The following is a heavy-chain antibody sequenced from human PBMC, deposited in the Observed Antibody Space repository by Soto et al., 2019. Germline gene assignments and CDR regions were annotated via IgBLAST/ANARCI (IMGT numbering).Heavy chain of an antibody. CDR2: IYYSGST. CDR1: GGSISSSSYY. CDR3: ARLMPDFSDDIVVVPAAEPYFDY. J-gene: IGHJ4*02. V-gene: IGHV4-39*01. D-gene: IGHD2-2*01. Sequence: QLQLQESGPGLVKPSETLSLTCTVSGGSISSSSYYWGWIRQPPGQGLEWIGSIYYSGSTYYNPSLKSRVTISVDTSKNQFSLKLSSVTAADTAVYYCARLMPDFSDDIVVVPAAEPYFDYWGQGTLVTVSS.